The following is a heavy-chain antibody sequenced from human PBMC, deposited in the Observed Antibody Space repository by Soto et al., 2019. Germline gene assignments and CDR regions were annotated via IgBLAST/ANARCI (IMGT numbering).Heavy chain of an antibody. CDR2: INAGNGNT. D-gene: IGHD6-19*01. CDR1: GYTFTSYA. Sequence: QVQLVQSGAEVKKPGASVKVSCKASGYTFTSYAMHWVRQAPGQRLEWMGWINAGNGNTKYSQKFQGRVTITRDTSASTAYMELSSLRSEDTAVYYCARVPAVAGPPVFQHWGQGTLVTVSS. CDR3: ARVPAVAGPPVFQH. V-gene: IGHV1-3*01. J-gene: IGHJ1*01.